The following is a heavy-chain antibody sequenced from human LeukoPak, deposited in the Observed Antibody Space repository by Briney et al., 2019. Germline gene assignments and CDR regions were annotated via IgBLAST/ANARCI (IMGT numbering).Heavy chain of an antibody. CDR3: ARSPRLRGYSGYDSDY. J-gene: IGHJ4*02. D-gene: IGHD5-12*01. Sequence: EASVTVSCKASGYSFINFAISWVRQAPGQGLEWMGWINPNSGGTNYAQTFQGRVTMTRDTSISTAYMELSRLRSDDTAVYYCARSPRLRGYSGYDSDYWGQGTLVTVSS. CDR1: GYSFINFA. V-gene: IGHV1-2*02. CDR2: INPNSGGT.